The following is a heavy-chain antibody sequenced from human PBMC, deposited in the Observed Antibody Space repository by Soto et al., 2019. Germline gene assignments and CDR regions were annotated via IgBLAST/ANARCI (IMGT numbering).Heavy chain of an antibody. CDR2: TIGSGGST. D-gene: IGHD3-22*01. CDR1: GFTFSNYA. J-gene: IGHJ3*02. V-gene: IGHV3-23*01. Sequence: GGSLRLSCAASGFTFSNYAISWVRQGPGEGLEWVSTTIGSGGSTYYTDSVKGRFTVSRDNSKNTLYLQMNSLRAEDTAVYYCARDVWRPDSSGYRDAFDIWGQGTMVTVSS. CDR3: ARDVWRPDSSGYRDAFDI.